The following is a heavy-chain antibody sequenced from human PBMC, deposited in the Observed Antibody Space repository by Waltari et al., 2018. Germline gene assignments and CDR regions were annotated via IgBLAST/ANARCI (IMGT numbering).Heavy chain of an antibody. V-gene: IGHV1-18*01. J-gene: IGHJ6*02. CDR1: GYTFTVYG. D-gene: IGHD3-3*01. CDR3: ARDRSLTTIFGVATSYYYGMDV. Sequence: QVQLVQSGAEVTKPGDSVKVSFKASGYTFTVYGISWVLQAPGQGLGCMGWISAYNGNTNYAQTLQGSVTMTTDTSTSTAYMELRSLRSDDTAVYYCARDRSLTTIFGVATSYYYGMDVWGQGTTVTVSS. CDR2: ISAYNGNT.